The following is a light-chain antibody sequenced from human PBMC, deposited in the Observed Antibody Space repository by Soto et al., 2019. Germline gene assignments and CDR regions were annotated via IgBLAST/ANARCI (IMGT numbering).Light chain of an antibody. CDR2: YAS. CDR3: QQYGSSPLT. J-gene: IGKJ4*01. V-gene: IGKV3-20*01. CDR1: QRVISSS. Sequence: EIVLTQSPGTRSLSPGERATLSCRASQRVISSSLAWYQQKPGQSPRLLIPYASSWTTGIPGRFSGSGSGTDFTLTISKLEPEDFAVYYCQQYGSSPLTFGGGTKVDIK.